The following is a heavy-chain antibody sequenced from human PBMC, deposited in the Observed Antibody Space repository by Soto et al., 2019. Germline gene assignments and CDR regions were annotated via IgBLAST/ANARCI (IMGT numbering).Heavy chain of an antibody. Sequence: QVQLQESGPGLVKPSQTLSLTCTVSGASISSGDSFWSWIRQPPGKGLEWIAYIYSSGSTYYNPSLKRRVAISIDTFKNQFSLNLSSLTAADTAVYYCASLNLSFDPWGQGTLVTVSS. J-gene: IGHJ5*02. CDR1: GASISSGDSF. CDR2: IYSSGST. V-gene: IGHV4-30-4*01. CDR3: ASLNLSFDP.